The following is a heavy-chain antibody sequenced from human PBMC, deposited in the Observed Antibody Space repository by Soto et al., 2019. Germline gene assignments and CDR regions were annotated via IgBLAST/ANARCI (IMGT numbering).Heavy chain of an antibody. CDR2: INEDGSQK. CDR3: ARVGRYGWDFDH. Sequence: GGSLRLSCAASEFSFRSYWMTWVRHAPGKGLEWVALINEDGSQKYYVGSVKGRFITSRDNAKDSVYMQMDSLRAGDTAVYFCARVGRYGWDFDHWGQGTLVTVSS. D-gene: IGHD5-18*01. V-gene: IGHV3-7*01. J-gene: IGHJ4*02. CDR1: EFSFRSYW.